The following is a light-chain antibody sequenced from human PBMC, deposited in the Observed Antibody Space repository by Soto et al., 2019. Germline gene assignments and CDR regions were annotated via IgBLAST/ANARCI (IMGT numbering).Light chain of an antibody. Sequence: EIGMTQSPGTLSVSPGERATISCRASQSVSSSYLAWYQQKPGQAPRLLIYGASSRATGIPARFSGSGSGTEFTLTISSLQSEDSAVYYCHQYNFWPTFGQGTKVDIK. V-gene: IGKV3D-15*01. J-gene: IGKJ1*01. CDR1: QSVSSSY. CDR2: GAS. CDR3: HQYNFWPT.